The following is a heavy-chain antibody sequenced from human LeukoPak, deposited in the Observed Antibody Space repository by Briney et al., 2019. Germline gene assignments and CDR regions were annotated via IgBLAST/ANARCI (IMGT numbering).Heavy chain of an antibody. V-gene: IGHV3-30-3*01. J-gene: IGHJ4*02. D-gene: IGHD6-19*01. CDR2: ISYDGSNK. CDR1: GFTFSSYA. Sequence: GGSLRLSCAASGFTFSSYAMHWVRQAPGEGLEWVAVISYDGSNKYYADSVKGRFTISRDNSKNTLYLQMNSLVAEDTAVYYCARGATGIAVAGPGDYWGQGTLVTVSS. CDR3: ARGATGIAVAGPGDY.